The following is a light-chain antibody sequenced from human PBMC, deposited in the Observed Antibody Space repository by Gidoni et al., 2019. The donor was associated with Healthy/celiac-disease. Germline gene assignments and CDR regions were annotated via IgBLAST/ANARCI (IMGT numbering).Light chain of an antibody. CDR1: QSISSW. Sequence: DIQMTQSPSTLSASVGDRVTIPCRASQSISSWLAWYQQKPGKAPKLLIYKASSLESGVPSRFSGSGSGTEFTLTISSLQPDDFATYYCQQSETFXXXTKVEIK. CDR2: KAS. V-gene: IGKV1-5*03. CDR3: QQSET. J-gene: IGKJ1*01.